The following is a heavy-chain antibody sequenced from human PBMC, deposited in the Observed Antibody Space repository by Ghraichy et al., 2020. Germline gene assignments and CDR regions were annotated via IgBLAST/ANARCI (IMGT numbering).Heavy chain of an antibody. CDR3: ASGDRDYYYGMDV. D-gene: IGHD2-21*02. V-gene: IGHV4-4*07. Sequence: ESLNISCTVSGGSISSYYWSWIRQPAGKGLEWIGRIYTSGSTNYNPSLKSRVTMSVDTSKNQFSLKLSSVTAADTAVYYCASGDRDYYYGMDVWGQGTTVTVSS. CDR1: GGSISSYY. CDR2: IYTSGST. J-gene: IGHJ6*02.